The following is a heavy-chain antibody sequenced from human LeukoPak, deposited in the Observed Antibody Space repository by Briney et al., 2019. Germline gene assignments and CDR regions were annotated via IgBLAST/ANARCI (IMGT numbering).Heavy chain of an antibody. CDR1: GGSISSSNW. CDR3: ARASVLFGGYYFDY. J-gene: IGHJ4*02. D-gene: IGHD3-10*01. CDR2: IYHSGST. V-gene: IGHV4-4*02. Sequence: PSETLSLTCAVSGGSISSSNWWSWVRQPLGKGLEWIGEIYHSGSTNYNPSLKSRVTISVDKSKNQFSLKLSSVTAADTAVYYCARASVLFGGYYFDYWGQGTLVTVSS.